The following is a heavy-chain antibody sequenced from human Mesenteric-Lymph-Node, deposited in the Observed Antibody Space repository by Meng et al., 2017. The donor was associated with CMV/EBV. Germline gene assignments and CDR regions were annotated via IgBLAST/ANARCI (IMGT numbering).Heavy chain of an antibody. CDR2: IKEDGSET. V-gene: IGHV3-7*03. D-gene: IGHD3-10*01. CDR1: GFTFSISW. CDR3: ARDRGFLQFDY. Sequence: GGSLRLSCVASGFTFSISWMNWVRQAPGKGPEWVANIKEDGSETNYVDSVKGRFTISRDNARNSLYLQMNSLRAEDTAVYYCARDRGFLQFDYWGQGTLVPSP. J-gene: IGHJ4*02.